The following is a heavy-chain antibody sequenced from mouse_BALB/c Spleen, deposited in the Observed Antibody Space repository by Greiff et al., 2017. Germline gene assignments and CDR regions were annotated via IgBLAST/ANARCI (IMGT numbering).Heavy chain of an antibody. CDR1: GYTFTSYW. CDR3: ARREREGAMDY. Sequence: VKLQESGAELAKPGASVKMSCKASGYTFTSYWMHWVKQRPGQGLEWIGYINPSTGYTEYNQKFKDKATLTADKSSSTAYMQLSSLTSEDSAVYYCARREREGAMDYWGQGTSVTVSS. V-gene: IGHV1-7*01. CDR2: INPSTGYT. J-gene: IGHJ4*01.